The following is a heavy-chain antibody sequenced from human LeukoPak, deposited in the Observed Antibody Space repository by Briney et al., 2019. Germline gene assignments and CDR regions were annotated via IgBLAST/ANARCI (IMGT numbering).Heavy chain of an antibody. CDR3: ARDEEQNYGMDV. J-gene: IGHJ6*02. CDR1: GFTFSSYG. Sequence: GGSLRLSCAASGFTFSSYGMHWVRQAPGKGLEWVAVIWYDGSNKYYADSVKGRFTISRDNSKNTLYLQMNSPRAEDTAVYYCARDEEQNYGMDVWGQGTTVTVSS. V-gene: IGHV3-33*01. CDR2: IWYDGSNK. D-gene: IGHD1-26*01.